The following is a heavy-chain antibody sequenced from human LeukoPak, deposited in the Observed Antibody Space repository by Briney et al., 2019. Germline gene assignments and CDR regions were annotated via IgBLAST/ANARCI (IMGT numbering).Heavy chain of an antibody. D-gene: IGHD2-2*01. J-gene: IGHJ5*02. CDR1: GGPISSYY. CDR3: ARVSCSSTSCYYNWFDP. CDR2: IYTSGST. V-gene: IGHV4-4*07. Sequence: SETLSLTCTVSGGPISSYYWSWIRQPAGKGLEWIGRIYTSGSTNYNPSLKSRVTVSVDTSKNQFSLKLSSVTAADTAVYYCARVSCSSTSCYYNWFDPWGQGTLVTVSS.